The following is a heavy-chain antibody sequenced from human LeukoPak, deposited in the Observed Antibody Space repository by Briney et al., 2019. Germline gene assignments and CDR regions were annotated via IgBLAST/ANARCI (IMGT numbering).Heavy chain of an antibody. Sequence: ETLSLTCAVYGGSFSGYYWSWIRQAPGKGLEWVSAISGSGGSTYYADSVKGRFTISRDNSKNTLYLQMNSLRAEDTAVYYCAKGGRVTMVRGVITHQYYFDYWGQGTLVTVSS. J-gene: IGHJ4*02. CDR1: GGSFSGYY. D-gene: IGHD3-10*01. CDR2: ISGSGGST. CDR3: AKGGRVTMVRGVITHQYYFDY. V-gene: IGHV3-23*01.